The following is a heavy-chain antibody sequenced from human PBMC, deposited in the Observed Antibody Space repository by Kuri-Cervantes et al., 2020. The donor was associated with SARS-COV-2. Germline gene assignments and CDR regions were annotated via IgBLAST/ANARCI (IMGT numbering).Heavy chain of an antibody. D-gene: IGHD5-18*01. CDR3: ARVALTARVP. Sequence: SVKVSCKPSGGTLSTYAITWVRQAPGQGLEWIGGIIPVVTSPYYAQKFQGRVTIATDASTGTAYMELSSLISEDTAMYYCARVALTARVPWGQGTLVTVSS. J-gene: IGHJ5*02. CDR1: GGTLSTYA. V-gene: IGHV1-69*05. CDR2: IIPVVTSP.